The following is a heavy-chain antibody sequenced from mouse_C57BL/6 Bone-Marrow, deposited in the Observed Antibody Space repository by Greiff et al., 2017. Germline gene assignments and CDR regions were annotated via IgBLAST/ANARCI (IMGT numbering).Heavy chain of an antibody. CDR1: GYTFTSYW. V-gene: IGHV1-69*01. J-gene: IGHJ4*01. CDR3: ARGGYYAVDY. Sequence: QVQLQQPGAELVMPGASVKLSCKASGYTFTSYWMHWVKQRPGQGLEWIGEIDPSDSYTNYNQKFKGKSTLTVDKSSSTAYMQLSSLTSEDSAVYYCARGGYYAVDYWGRGTSVTVSS. CDR2: IDPSDSYT.